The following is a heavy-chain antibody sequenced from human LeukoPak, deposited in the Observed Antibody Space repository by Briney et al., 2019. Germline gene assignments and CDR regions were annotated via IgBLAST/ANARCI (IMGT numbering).Heavy chain of an antibody. CDR2: IYHSGST. J-gene: IGHJ4*02. D-gene: IGHD3-22*01. CDR3: ARGLLPSNFDY. V-gene: IGHV4-30-2*01. Sequence: TPSETLSLTCAVSGGSISSGGYSWSWIRQPPGKGLEWIGYIYHSGSTYYNPSLKSRVTISVDRSKNQFSLKLSSVTAADTAVYYCARGLLPSNFDYWGQGTLVTVSS. CDR1: GGSISSGGYS.